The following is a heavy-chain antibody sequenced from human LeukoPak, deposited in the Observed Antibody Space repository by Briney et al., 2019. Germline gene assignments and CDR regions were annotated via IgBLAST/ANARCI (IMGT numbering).Heavy chain of an antibody. CDR2: INSDGSTT. Sequence: GGSLRLSRAASGFTFSSYWMHWVRQAPGKGLVWVSRINSDGSTTSYADSVKGRFTISRDNFKSTVYLQMNSLRAEDTAVYYCSKDLTSDFGGDFDPWGQGTLVTVSS. V-gene: IGHV3-74*01. D-gene: IGHD3-10*01. J-gene: IGHJ5*02. CDR3: SKDLTSDFGGDFDP. CDR1: GFTFSSYW.